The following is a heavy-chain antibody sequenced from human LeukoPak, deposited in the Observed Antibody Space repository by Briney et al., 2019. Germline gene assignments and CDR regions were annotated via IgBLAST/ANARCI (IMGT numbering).Heavy chain of an antibody. J-gene: IGHJ4*02. CDR1: GGSISSNNW. CDR2: IYHSGSA. D-gene: IGHD5-18*01. CDR3: ARDVGTALVTGDY. Sequence: PLGTLSLTCGVSGGSISSNNWWSWVRQPPGQGLEWIGEIYHSGSANYNPSLKSRVTISVDKSKNQLSLKLISVTAADTAVYYCARDVGTALVTGDYWGQGTLVTVSS. V-gene: IGHV4-4*02.